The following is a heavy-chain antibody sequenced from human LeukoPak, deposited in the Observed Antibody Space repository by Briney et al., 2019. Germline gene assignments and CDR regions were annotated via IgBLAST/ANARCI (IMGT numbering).Heavy chain of an antibody. CDR1: GYTFTGYY. CDR3: ARDVGAATVYYFDY. CDR2: ISAYNGNT. V-gene: IGHV1-18*04. D-gene: IGHD6-13*01. Sequence: ASVKVSCKASGYTFTGYYMHWVRQAPGQGLEWMGWISAYNGNTNYAQKLQGRVTMTTDTSTSTAYMELRSLRSDDTAVYYCARDVGAATVYYFDYWGQGTLVTVSS. J-gene: IGHJ4*02.